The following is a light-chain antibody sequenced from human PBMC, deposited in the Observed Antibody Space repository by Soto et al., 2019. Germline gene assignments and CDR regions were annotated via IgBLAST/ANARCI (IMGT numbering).Light chain of an antibody. CDR1: QSVSSN. J-gene: IGKJ2*01. CDR2: DAS. Sequence: EIVMTQSPATLSVSPGERATLSCRASQSVSSNLAWYQQKPGQAPRLLIYDASTRSTGIPARFSGSGSGTEFTLTISSLQSEDFAVYYCQQYNNWRPKYTFGQGTKLEIK. CDR3: QQYNNWRPKYT. V-gene: IGKV3-15*01.